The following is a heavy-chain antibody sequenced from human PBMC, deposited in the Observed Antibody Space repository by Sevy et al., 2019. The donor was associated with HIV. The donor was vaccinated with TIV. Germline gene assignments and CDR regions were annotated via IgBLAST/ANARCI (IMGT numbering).Heavy chain of an antibody. CDR3: AKALKAGYQLPKESHYMDV. Sequence: GSLRLSCAASGFTFSSYGMHWVRQAPGKGLEWVAVISYDGSNKYYADSVKGRFTISRDNSKNTLYLQMNSLRAEDTAVYYCAKALKAGYQLPKESHYMDVWGKGTTVTVSS. CDR2: ISYDGSNK. CDR1: GFTFSSYG. V-gene: IGHV3-30*18. D-gene: IGHD2-2*01. J-gene: IGHJ6*03.